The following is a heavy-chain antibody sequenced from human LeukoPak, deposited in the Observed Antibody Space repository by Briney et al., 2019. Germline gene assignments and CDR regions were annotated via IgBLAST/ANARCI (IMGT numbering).Heavy chain of an antibody. Sequence: GGSLRLSCAASGFTFSSYAMSWVRQAPGKGLEWVSAISGSGGNTYYADSVKGRFTISRDNSKNTLYLQMNSLKAEDAALYYCAKGNYGEKIDYWGPGTLVTVSS. CDR1: GFTFSSYA. V-gene: IGHV3-23*01. CDR2: ISGSGGNT. J-gene: IGHJ4*02. CDR3: AKGNYGEKIDY. D-gene: IGHD4-17*01.